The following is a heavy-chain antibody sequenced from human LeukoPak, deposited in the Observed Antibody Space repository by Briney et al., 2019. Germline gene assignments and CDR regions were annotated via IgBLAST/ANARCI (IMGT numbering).Heavy chain of an antibody. CDR2: IYYSGST. V-gene: IGHV4-59*01. CDR3: ASVGSYYYDSSGPSNAFDI. J-gene: IGHJ3*02. Sequence: SETLSLTCTVSGGSISSYYWSWIRQPPGKGLEWIGYIYYSGSTNYNPSLKSRVTISVDTSKNQFSLKPSSVTAADTAVYYCASVGSYYYDSSGPSNAFDIWGQGTMVTVSS. D-gene: IGHD3-22*01. CDR1: GGSISSYY.